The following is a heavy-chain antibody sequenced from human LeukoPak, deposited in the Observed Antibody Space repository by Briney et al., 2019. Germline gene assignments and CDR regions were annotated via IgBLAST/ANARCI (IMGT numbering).Heavy chain of an antibody. V-gene: IGHV4-34*01. D-gene: IGHD2-2*01. CDR3: ARGKAKFTSCYLDY. CDR2: INHSGST. J-gene: IGHJ4*02. CDR1: GGSFSGYY. Sequence: PSETLSLTCAVYGGSFSGYYWSWIRQPPGKGLEWIGEINHSGSTNYNPSLKSRVTISVDTSKNQFSLKLSSVTAADTAVYYCARGKAKFTSCYLDYWGQGTLVTVSS.